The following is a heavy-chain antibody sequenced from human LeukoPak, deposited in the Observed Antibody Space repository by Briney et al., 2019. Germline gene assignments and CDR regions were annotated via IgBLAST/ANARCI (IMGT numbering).Heavy chain of an antibody. CDR2: IIPIFGTA. D-gene: IGHD3-3*01. Sequence: SVKVSCKASGGTFSSYAISCVRQAPGQGLEWMGGIIPIFGTANYAQKFQGRVTITADESTSTAYMELRSLRSDDTAVYYCARDWEWTKEYYYYGMDVWGQGTTVTVSS. J-gene: IGHJ6*02. V-gene: IGHV1-69*13. CDR1: GGTFSSYA. CDR3: ARDWEWTKEYYYYGMDV.